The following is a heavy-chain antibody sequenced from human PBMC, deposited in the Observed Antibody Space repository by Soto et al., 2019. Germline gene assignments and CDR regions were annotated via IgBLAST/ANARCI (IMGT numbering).Heavy chain of an antibody. Sequence: QVQLQQWGAGLLKPSETLSLTCAVYGGSFSGYYWSGIRQPPGKGLEWIGEINHSGSTNYNPSLKSRVTISVDTSKNQFSLKLSSVTAADTAVYYCARSSIAVAGKPVDYWGQGTLVTVSS. D-gene: IGHD6-19*01. J-gene: IGHJ4*02. CDR1: GGSFSGYY. CDR3: ARSSIAVAGKPVDY. CDR2: INHSGST. V-gene: IGHV4-34*01.